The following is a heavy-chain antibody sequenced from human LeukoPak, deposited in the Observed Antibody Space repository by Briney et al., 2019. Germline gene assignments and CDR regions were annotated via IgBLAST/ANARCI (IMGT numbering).Heavy chain of an antibody. V-gene: IGHV3-48*03. Sequence: GGSLRLSCAAPGFTFSSYEMNWVRQAPGKGLEWVSKISSSGSPIYYADSVKGRFTISRDNAKSTLYLQMNSLRAEDTAVYYCARGGSLGYWGQGTLVTVSS. CDR2: ISSSGSPI. J-gene: IGHJ4*02. CDR1: GFTFSSYE. D-gene: IGHD6-19*01. CDR3: ARGGSLGY.